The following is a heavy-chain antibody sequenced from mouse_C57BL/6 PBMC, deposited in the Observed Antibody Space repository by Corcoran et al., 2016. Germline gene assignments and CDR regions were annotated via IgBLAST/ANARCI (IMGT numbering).Heavy chain of an antibody. CDR3: ARGGYYAMDY. V-gene: IGHV1-26*01. CDR1: GYTFTDYY. Sequence: EVQLQQSGPELVKPGASVKISCKASGYTFTDYYMNWVKQSHGKSLEWIGDINPNNGGTSYNQKFKGKATLTVDKSSSTAYMELRSLTSEDSAVYYFARGGYYAMDYWGQGTSVTVSS. CDR2: INPNNGGT. J-gene: IGHJ4*01.